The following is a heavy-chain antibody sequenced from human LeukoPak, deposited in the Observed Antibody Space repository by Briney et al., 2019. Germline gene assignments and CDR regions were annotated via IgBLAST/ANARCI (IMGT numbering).Heavy chain of an antibody. J-gene: IGHJ4*02. CDR2: INHSGST. CDR1: GGSFSGYY. CDR3: ARVGSTSGSYTDFDY. Sequence: PSETLSLTCAVYGGSFSGYYWSWIRQPPGKGLEWIGEINHSGSTNYNPSLKSRVTISVDTSKNQFSLKLSSVTAADTAVYYCARVGSTSGSYTDFDYWGQGTLVTVPS. V-gene: IGHV4-34*01. D-gene: IGHD1-26*01.